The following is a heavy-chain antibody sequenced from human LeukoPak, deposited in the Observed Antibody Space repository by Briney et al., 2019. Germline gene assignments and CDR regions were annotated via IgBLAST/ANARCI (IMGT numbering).Heavy chain of an antibody. CDR1: GFTFSNYP. V-gene: IGHV3-33*08. CDR2: IWYDGSNK. J-gene: IGHJ4*02. D-gene: IGHD5-18*01. Sequence: GGSLRLSCAASGFTFSNYPMHWVRQAPGKGLEWVAVIWYDGSNKYYADSVKGRFTISRDNSKNTLYLQMNSLRAEDTAVYYCARGQTGYSYGFDYWGQGTLVTVSS. CDR3: ARGQTGYSYGFDY.